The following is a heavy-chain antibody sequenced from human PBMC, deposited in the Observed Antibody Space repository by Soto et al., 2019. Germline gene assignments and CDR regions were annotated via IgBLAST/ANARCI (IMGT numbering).Heavy chain of an antibody. V-gene: IGHV4-30-4*01. CDR3: AREEDSSGYYNGGELDI. CDR1: GGSISSGDYY. Sequence: SETLSLTCTVSGGSISSGDYYWSWIRQPPGKGLEWIGYIYYSGSTYYNPSPKSRVTISVDTSKNQFSLKLSSVTAADTAVYYCAREEDSSGYYNGGELDIWGQGTMVTVSS. CDR2: IYYSGST. J-gene: IGHJ3*02. D-gene: IGHD3-22*01.